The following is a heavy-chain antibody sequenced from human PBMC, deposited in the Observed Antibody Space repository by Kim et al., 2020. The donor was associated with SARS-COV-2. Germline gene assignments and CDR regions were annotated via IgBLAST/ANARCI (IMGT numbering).Heavy chain of an antibody. CDR2: ISSSSTI. J-gene: IGHJ6*02. D-gene: IGHD7-27*01. V-gene: IGHV3-48*02. CDR1: GFTFSSYS. CDR3: ARQLGISYYYYGMDV. Sequence: GGSLRLSCAASGFTFSSYSMNWVRQAPGKGLEWVSYISSSSTIYYADSVKGRFTISRDNAKNSLYLQMNSLRDEDTAVYYCARQLGISYYYYGMDVWGQG.